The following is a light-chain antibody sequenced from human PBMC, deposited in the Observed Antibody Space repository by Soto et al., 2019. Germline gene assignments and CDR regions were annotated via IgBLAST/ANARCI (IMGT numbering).Light chain of an antibody. V-gene: IGLV2-14*01. CDR2: EVS. CDR3: TSYTRDTALV. J-gene: IGLJ1*01. Sequence: QSVLPQPASVSGSPGQSITISCTGTSSDVGTYNYVSWYQHHPGKAPKLIIYEVSNRPSGVSNRFSGSKSGSTASLTISGLQAEDEADYHCTSYTRDTALVFGTGTKVTVL. CDR1: SSDVGTYNY.